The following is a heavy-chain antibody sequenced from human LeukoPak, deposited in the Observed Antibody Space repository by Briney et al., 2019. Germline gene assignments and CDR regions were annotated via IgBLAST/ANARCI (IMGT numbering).Heavy chain of an antibody. J-gene: IGHJ4*02. V-gene: IGHV4-4*09. CDR2: FYHNGGP. D-gene: IGHD3-16*01. CDR3: VGGRTARYYGH. CDR1: GTAISIYL. Sequence: SSETLSLTCSISGTAISIYLWNWIRQSPAKGLEWLGFFYHNGGPKYNPSLRSRVTISVDSSQRKVSLQVTSVTAADTAIYYCVGGRTARYYGHWGQGTLVAVST.